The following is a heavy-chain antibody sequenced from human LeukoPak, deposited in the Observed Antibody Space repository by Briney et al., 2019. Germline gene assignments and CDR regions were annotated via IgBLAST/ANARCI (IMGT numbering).Heavy chain of an antibody. V-gene: IGHV4-39*01. CDR2: IYYIGST. D-gene: IGHD3-10*01. Sequence: SETLSLTCTVSGGSISSSSYYWGWIRQPPGKGLEWIGNIYYIGSTYYNPSLKSRVTISVDTSKKQFSLKLSSVTAADTAVYYCARQGRRYGSGSPRASRFDPWGQGTLVTVSS. J-gene: IGHJ5*02. CDR1: GGSISSSSYY. CDR3: ARQGRRYGSGSPRASRFDP.